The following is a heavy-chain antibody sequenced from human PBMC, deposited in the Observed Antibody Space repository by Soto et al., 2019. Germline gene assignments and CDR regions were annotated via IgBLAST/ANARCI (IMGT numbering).Heavy chain of an antibody. J-gene: IGHJ6*02. CDR3: ARSLTEGYCTVTGCYTRPLYGMDV. CDR1: GYTFSGYY. V-gene: IGHV1-2*02. CDR2: INPNSGGT. D-gene: IGHD2-2*02. Sequence: ASVKVSCKASGYTFSGYYIHWLRQAPGQGLEWMGWINPNSGGTNYAQKFQGRVTVTRDTPTSTAYMELSRLTSDDTAVYYCARSLTEGYCTVTGCYTRPLYGMDVWGQGTTVTVSS.